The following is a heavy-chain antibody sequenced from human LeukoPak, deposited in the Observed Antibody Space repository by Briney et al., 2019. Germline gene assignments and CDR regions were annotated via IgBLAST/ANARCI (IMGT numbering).Heavy chain of an antibody. CDR1: GGTFSSYA. D-gene: IGHD3-22*01. J-gene: IGHJ3*02. V-gene: IGHV1-69*04. CDR2: ITPILGIA. CDR3: AREPYYYDSSGYTDAFDI. Sequence: SVKVSCKASGGTFSSYAISWVRQAPGQGLEWMGRITPILGIANYAQKFQGRVTITADKSTSTAYMELSSLRSEDTAVYYCAREPYYYDSSGYTDAFDIWGQGTMVTVSS.